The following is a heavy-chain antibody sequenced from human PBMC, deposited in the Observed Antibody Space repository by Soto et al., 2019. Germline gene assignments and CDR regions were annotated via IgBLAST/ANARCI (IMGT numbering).Heavy chain of an antibody. V-gene: IGHV1-18*01. CDR1: GYSFTSYG. J-gene: IGHJ5*02. CDR2: ISVYNSNT. D-gene: IGHD3-10*01. CDR3: ARDRHYASGGANWFDP. Sequence: QVQLVQSGTEVKKPGASVKVSCKASGYSFTSYGISWVRQAPGQGLEWMGWISVYNSNTKYAQKLQGRVTMTRDTATSTAYMELRNLRSDDTAVYYCARDRHYASGGANWFDPWGQGTLVTVSS.